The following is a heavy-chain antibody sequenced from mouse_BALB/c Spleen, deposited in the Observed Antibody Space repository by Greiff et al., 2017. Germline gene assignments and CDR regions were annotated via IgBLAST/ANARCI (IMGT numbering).Heavy chain of an antibody. CDR1: GFTFSSYA. Sequence: EVQLVESGGGLVKPGGSLKLSCAASGFTFSSYAMSWVRQTPEKRLEWVATISSGGSYTYYPDSVKGRFTISRDNAKNTLYLQMSSLRSEDTAMYYCAVPYGNYFDYWGQGTTLTVSS. CDR3: AVPYGNYFDY. CDR2: ISSGGSYT. J-gene: IGHJ2*01. V-gene: IGHV5-9-3*01. D-gene: IGHD2-1*01.